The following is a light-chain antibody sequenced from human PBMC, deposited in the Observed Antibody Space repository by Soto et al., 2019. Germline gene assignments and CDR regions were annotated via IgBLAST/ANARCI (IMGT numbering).Light chain of an antibody. Sequence: QSLLPQPPSVSAAPAQKVTIPFAASSPNIGGNSVSGYQQLPGTAPNLLLYDDTKRPSGIPDRFSGCKSGTSATLSITGFQTGDEADYYCGSWDSSMSAYVFGTGTKVTVL. CDR2: DDT. CDR3: GSWDSSMSAYV. CDR1: SPNIGGNS. V-gene: IGLV1-51*01. J-gene: IGLJ1*01.